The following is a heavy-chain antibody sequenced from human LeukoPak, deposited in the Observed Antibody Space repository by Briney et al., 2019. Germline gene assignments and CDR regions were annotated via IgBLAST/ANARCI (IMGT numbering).Heavy chain of an antibody. V-gene: IGHV3-49*04. CDR3: SGSFGELTFFDY. Sequence: GGSLSLSCTASGFTLGDYGMSWVRQAPGKGLEWVGFIRSKAYGGTTEYSASVKGRFTISRDDSKSIAYLQMNSLKTEDTAVYYCSGSFGELTFFDYWGQGTLVTVSS. J-gene: IGHJ4*02. CDR1: GFTLGDYG. CDR2: IRSKAYGGTT. D-gene: IGHD3-10*01.